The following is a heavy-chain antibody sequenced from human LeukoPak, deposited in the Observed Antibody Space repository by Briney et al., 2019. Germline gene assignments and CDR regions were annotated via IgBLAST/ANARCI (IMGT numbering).Heavy chain of an antibody. CDR2: IYHSGST. CDR1: GYSLSSGYY. CDR3: ARWGSGSSFDY. J-gene: IGHJ4*02. Sequence: SETLSLTCAVSGYSLSSGYYWGWIRQPPGKGLEWIGSIYHSGSTYYNPSLKSRVTISVDTSKNQFSLKLSSVTAADTAVYYCARWGSGSSFDYWGQGTLVTVSS. V-gene: IGHV4-38-2*01. D-gene: IGHD1-26*01.